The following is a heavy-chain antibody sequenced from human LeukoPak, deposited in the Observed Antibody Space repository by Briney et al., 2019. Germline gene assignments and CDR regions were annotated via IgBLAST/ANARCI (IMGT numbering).Heavy chain of an antibody. Sequence: GGSLRLFCAASGFTFSSYWMHWARHPPGRALVCVSRISSEDTSTSYADSVKGRFSITRDNAKNTLYLQMNSLRAEDTAVYYCARAIHLVGAFDIWGQGTMVTVSS. D-gene: IGHD1-26*01. J-gene: IGHJ3*02. CDR1: GFTFSSYW. V-gene: IGHV3-74*01. CDR2: ISSEDTST. CDR3: ARAIHLVGAFDI.